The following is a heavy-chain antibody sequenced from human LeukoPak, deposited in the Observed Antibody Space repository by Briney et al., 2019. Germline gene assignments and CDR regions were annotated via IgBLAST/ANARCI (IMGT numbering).Heavy chain of an antibody. CDR1: GGSLSSGGYY. D-gene: IGHD1-26*01. Sequence: SQTLSLTCTVSGGSLSSGGYYWSWIRQHPGKGLEWIGYIYYSGSTYYNPSLKSRVTISVDTSKNQFSLKLSSVTAADTAVYYCARVSERGTYFFDYWGQGTLVTVSS. CDR3: ARVSERGTYFFDY. V-gene: IGHV4-31*03. CDR2: IYYSGST. J-gene: IGHJ4*02.